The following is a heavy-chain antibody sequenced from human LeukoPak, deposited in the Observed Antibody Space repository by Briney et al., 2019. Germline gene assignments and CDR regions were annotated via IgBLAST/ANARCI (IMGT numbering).Heavy chain of an antibody. D-gene: IGHD5-24*01. CDR1: GGTFSSYA. J-gene: IGHJ3*02. CDR3: AIERSGWPQFLQTERRAFDI. V-gene: IGHV1-69*05. Sequence: SVKVSCKASGGTFSSYAISWVRQAPGQGLEWMGRITPIFGTANYAQKFQGRVTITTDESTSTAYMELSSLRSEDTAVYYCAIERSGWPQFLQTERRAFDIWGQGTMVTVSS. CDR2: ITPIFGTA.